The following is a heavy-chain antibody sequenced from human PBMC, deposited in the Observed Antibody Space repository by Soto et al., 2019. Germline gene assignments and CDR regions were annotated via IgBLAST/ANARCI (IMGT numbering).Heavy chain of an antibody. CDR3: ARAGWFGELPYYFDY. CDR1: GGTFSSYT. Sequence: QVQLVQSGAEVKKPGSSVKVSCKASGGTFSSYTISWVRQAPGQGLEWMGRIIPILGIANYAQKFQGRVTITADKSTRTAYMELSSLRSEDTAVYYCARAGWFGELPYYFDYWGQGTLVTVSS. V-gene: IGHV1-69*02. CDR2: IIPILGIA. J-gene: IGHJ4*02. D-gene: IGHD3-10*01.